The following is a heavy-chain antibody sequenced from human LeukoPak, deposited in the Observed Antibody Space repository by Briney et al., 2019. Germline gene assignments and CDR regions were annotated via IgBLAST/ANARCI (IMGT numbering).Heavy chain of an antibody. V-gene: IGHV1-58*01. CDR2: IVVGSGNT. D-gene: IGHD1-26*01. J-gene: IGHJ4*02. CDR3: TSDPTFYSGRYCFDY. CDR1: GFTFSNSA. Sequence: ASVKVSCKASGFTFSNSAVQWVRQARGQRLEWIGWIVVGSGNTNYAQKFQERVTITRDMSTSTAYMELSSLRSEDTAVYYCTSDPTFYSGRYCFDYWGQGTLVTVSS.